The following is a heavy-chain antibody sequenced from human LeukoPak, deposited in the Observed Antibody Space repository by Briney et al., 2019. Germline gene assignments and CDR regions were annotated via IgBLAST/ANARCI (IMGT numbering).Heavy chain of an antibody. D-gene: IGHD3-9*01. CDR1: GFTFSSYG. J-gene: IGHJ4*02. CDR2: ISYDGSNK. Sequence: GRSLRLSCAASGFTFSSYGMHWVCQAPGKGLEWVAVISYDGSNKYYADSVKGRFTISRDNSKNTLYLQMNSQRAEDTAVYYCATDILTGYYITDIDYWGQATLVTVSS. V-gene: IGHV3-30*03. CDR3: ATDILTGYYITDIDY.